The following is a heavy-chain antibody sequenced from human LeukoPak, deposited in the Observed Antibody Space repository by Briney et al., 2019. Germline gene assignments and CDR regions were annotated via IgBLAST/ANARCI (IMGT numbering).Heavy chain of an antibody. Sequence: SETLSLTCTVSGGSISSHYWSWTRQPPGKGLEWIGYICYSGSTNYNPSLKSRVTISVDTSKNQFSLKLSSVTAADTAVYYCARVGIFGVVPDYWGQGTLVTVSS. CDR1: GGSISSHY. V-gene: IGHV4-59*11. D-gene: IGHD3-3*01. CDR2: ICYSGST. CDR3: ARVGIFGVVPDY. J-gene: IGHJ4*02.